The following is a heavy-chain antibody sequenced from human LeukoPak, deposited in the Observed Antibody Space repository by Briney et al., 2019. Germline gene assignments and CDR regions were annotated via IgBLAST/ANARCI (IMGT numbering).Heavy chain of an antibody. V-gene: IGHV3-23*01. CDR1: GFTFSSYA. J-gene: IGHJ1*01. CDR2: ISGSGGST. D-gene: IGHD3-10*01. Sequence: GRSLRLSCAASGFTFSSYAMSWVRQAPGKGLEWVSAISGSGGSTYYADSVKGRFTLSRDNSKNTLYLQMNSLRAEDTAVYYCAKAGVRGDFQHWGQGTLVTVSS. CDR3: AKAGVRGDFQH.